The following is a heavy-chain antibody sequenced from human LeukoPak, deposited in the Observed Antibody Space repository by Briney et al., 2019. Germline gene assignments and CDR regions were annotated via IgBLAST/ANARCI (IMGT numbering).Heavy chain of an antibody. CDR2: IYTSGST. CDR1: GGSISSGSYY. CDR3: VRGQVSLYDFWSGYFDY. Sequence: SETLSLTCTVSGGSISSGSYYWSWIRQPAGKGLEWIGRIYTSGSTNYNPSLKSRVTISVDTSKNQFSLKLSSVTAADTAVYYCVRGQVSLYDFWSGYFDYWGQGTLVTVSS. D-gene: IGHD3-3*01. J-gene: IGHJ4*02. V-gene: IGHV4-61*02.